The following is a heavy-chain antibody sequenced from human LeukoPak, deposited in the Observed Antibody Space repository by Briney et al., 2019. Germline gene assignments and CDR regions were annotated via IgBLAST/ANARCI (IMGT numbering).Heavy chain of an antibody. CDR1: GGSISSYY. CDR2: IYYSGST. J-gene: IGHJ4*02. D-gene: IGHD3-16*01. V-gene: IGHV4-59*01. Sequence: SETLSLTCTVSGGSISSYYWSWIRPPPGKGLEWIGYIYYSGSTYYNPSLKSRVTISVDTSKDQFSLKLSSVTPADTAVYYCARDLQSGPPVGWGQGTLVTVSS. CDR3: ARDLQSGPPVG.